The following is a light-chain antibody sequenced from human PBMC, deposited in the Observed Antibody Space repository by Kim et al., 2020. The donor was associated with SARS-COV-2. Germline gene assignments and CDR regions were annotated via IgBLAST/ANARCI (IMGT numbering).Light chain of an antibody. J-gene: IGKJ2*01. V-gene: IGKV3-20*01. CDR1: QTISSNY. Sequence: SSRERATLSCRASQTISSNYVAWYQQKPGQAPRLLIYGVSSRATGIPDRFSGSGSGTDFTLTITRLEPEDFAVYYCQQFGSSSPYTFGQGTKLEIK. CDR2: GVS. CDR3: QQFGSSSPYT.